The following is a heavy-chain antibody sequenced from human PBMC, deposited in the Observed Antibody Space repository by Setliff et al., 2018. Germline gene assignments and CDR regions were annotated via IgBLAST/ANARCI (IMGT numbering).Heavy chain of an antibody. CDR2: INHSGST. V-gene: IGHV4-34*01. CDR1: GGSFSGYY. CDR3: ARSGYYDFWSGFLNDAFDI. D-gene: IGHD3-3*01. J-gene: IGHJ3*02. Sequence: PSETLSLTCAGYGGSFSGYYWSWIRQPPGKGLEWIGEINHSGSTNYNPSLKSRVTISVDTSKNQFSLKPSSVTAADTAVYYCARSGYYDFWSGFLNDAFDIWGQGTMVTVSS.